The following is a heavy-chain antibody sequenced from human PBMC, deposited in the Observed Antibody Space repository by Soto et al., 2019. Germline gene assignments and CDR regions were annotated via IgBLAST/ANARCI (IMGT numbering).Heavy chain of an antibody. CDR2: IYYSGST. D-gene: IGHD2-15*01. Sequence: QVQLQESGPGLVKPSQTLSLTCTVSGGSISSGGYYWSWIRQHPGKGLEWIGYIYYSGSTYYNPSLKSRVTISVDTSKNQFSLKLSSVTAADTAVYYCASMDGQYCSGGSCLGFFDYWGQGTLVTVSS. J-gene: IGHJ4*02. CDR3: ASMDGQYCSGGSCLGFFDY. V-gene: IGHV4-31*03. CDR1: GGSISSGGYY.